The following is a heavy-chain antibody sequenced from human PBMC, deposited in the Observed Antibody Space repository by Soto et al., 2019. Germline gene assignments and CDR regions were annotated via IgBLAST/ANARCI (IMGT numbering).Heavy chain of an antibody. D-gene: IGHD3-16*02. CDR3: ARFASSLRSFYYGMDV. V-gene: IGHV4-30-2*01. CDR2: IYHSGST. Sequence: SETLSLTCAVSGGSISSGGYSWSWIRQPPGKGLEWIGYIYHSGSTYYNPSLKSRVTISVDRSKNQFSLKLSSVTAADTAVYYCARFASSLRSFYYGMDVWGQGTTVTVSS. CDR1: GGSISSGGYS. J-gene: IGHJ6*02.